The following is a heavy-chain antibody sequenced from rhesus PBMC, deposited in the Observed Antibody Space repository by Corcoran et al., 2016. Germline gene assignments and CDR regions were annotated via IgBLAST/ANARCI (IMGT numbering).Heavy chain of an antibody. Sequence: QLQLQESGPGLVKPSETLSVTCAVSGGSISSSYWSWIRQPPGKGLEWIGYIYGSGSSTNYNPSLKSRVTLSVDTSKNQLSLKLSSVTTADTAVYYCARRYSGSYSFDYWGQGVLVTVSS. V-gene: IGHV4-169*01. J-gene: IGHJ4*01. CDR3: ARRYSGSYSFDY. CDR1: GGSISSSY. D-gene: IGHD1-44*02. CDR2: IYGSGSST.